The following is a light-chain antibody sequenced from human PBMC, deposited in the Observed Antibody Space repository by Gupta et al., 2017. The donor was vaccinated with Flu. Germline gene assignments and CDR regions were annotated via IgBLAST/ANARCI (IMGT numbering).Light chain of an antibody. CDR3: GTWDSSRSAVV. J-gene: IGLJ2*01. Sequence: QSVLTQPPSVSAAPGQKVPISCSGSSSNIGNNYVSWYQQLPGTAPKLLIYENNKRPSGIPDRFSGSKSGTSATLGSTGLQTGDEADYYCGTWDSSRSAVVFGGGTKLTVL. CDR2: ENN. CDR1: SSNIGNNY. V-gene: IGLV1-51*02.